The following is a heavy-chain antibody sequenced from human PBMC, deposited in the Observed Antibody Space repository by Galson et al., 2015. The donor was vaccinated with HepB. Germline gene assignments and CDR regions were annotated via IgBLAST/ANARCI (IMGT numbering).Heavy chain of an antibody. D-gene: IGHD6-19*01. CDR2: ISYDGGNK. CDR3: ARGPGLYDSGWFPFDF. CDR1: GFTFSNYP. J-gene: IGHJ4*02. Sequence: SLRLSCAASGFTFSNYPLHWVRQAPGKGLEWVAFISYDGGNKKYANSVKGRFTISRDNSKNTLYLQMNSLGLEDTAVYYCARGPGLYDSGWFPFDFWGQGTRLTVSS. V-gene: IGHV3-30-3*01.